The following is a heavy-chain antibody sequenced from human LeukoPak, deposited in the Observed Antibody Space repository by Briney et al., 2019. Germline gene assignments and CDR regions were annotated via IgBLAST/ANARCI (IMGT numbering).Heavy chain of an antibody. CDR2: LYSGGTT. CDR3: ARDVYNSSGYYSGY. CDR1: GFTVSSNY. Sequence: PGGSLRLSCAASGFTVSSNYMTWVRQAPGKGLEWVSVLYSGGTTYYADSVEGRFTISRDNSKNTLYLQMNSLRAEDTAVYYCARDVYNSSGYYSGYWGQGTLVTVSS. V-gene: IGHV3-53*01. D-gene: IGHD3-22*01. J-gene: IGHJ4*02.